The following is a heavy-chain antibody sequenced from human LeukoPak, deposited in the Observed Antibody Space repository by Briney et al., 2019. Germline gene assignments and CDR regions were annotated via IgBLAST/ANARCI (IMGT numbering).Heavy chain of an antibody. D-gene: IGHD2-2*01. CDR2: ISWNSGSI. Sequence: GGSLRLSCAASGFTFDDYAMHWVRQAPGKGLEWVSGISWNSGSIGYADSVKGRFTISRDNAKNSLYLQMNSLRAEDMALYYCAKAACSSTSCYAGYFDYWGQGTLVTVSS. V-gene: IGHV3-9*03. CDR1: GFTFDDYA. CDR3: AKAACSSTSCYAGYFDY. J-gene: IGHJ4*02.